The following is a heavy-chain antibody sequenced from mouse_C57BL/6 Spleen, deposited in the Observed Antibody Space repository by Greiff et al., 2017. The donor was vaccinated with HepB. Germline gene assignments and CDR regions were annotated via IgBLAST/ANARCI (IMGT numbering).Heavy chain of an antibody. Sequence: EVKLVESGGGLVKPGGSLKLSCAASGFTFSDYGMHWVRQAPEKGLEWVAYISSGSSTIYYADTVKGRFTISRDNAKNTLFLQMTSLRSEDTAMYYCARRYEGPLDYWGQGTTLTVSS. V-gene: IGHV5-17*01. D-gene: IGHD2-3*01. CDR3: ARRYEGPLDY. CDR2: ISSGSSTI. CDR1: GFTFSDYG. J-gene: IGHJ2*01.